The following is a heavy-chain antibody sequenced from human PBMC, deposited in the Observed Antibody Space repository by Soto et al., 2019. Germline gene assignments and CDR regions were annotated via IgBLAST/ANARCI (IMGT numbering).Heavy chain of an antibody. CDR1: GFTFSSYA. CDR3: AILSSGNDHGDYFDY. D-gene: IGHD1-1*01. J-gene: IGHJ4*02. CDR2: ISYDGTNK. V-gene: IGHV3-30*03. Sequence: QVQLVESGGGVVQPGRSLRLSCAASGFTFSSYAMHWVRQAPGEGLEWVAIISYDGTNKYYADSVKGRFTISRDNSKNTLYLQMNSLRPADKAMYYCAILSSGNDHGDYFDYWGQGTLVTVSS.